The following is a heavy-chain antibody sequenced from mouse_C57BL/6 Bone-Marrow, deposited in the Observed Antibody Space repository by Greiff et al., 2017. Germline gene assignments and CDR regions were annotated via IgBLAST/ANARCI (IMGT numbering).Heavy chain of an antibody. J-gene: IGHJ1*03. CDR2: IRSKSSNYAT. CDR1: GFTFNTYA. CDR3: VRDRSYYYGSSWYFDV. D-gene: IGHD1-1*01. Sequence: EVQVVESGGGLVQPKGSLKLSCAASGFTFNTYAMHWVRQAPGKGLEWVARIRSKSSNYATYYADSVKDRFTISRDDSQSMLYLKMNNLKTEDTAMYYCVRDRSYYYGSSWYFDVWGTGTTVTVSS. V-gene: IGHV10-3*01.